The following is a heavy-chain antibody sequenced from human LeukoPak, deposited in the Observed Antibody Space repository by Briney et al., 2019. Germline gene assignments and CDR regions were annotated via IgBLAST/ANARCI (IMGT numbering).Heavy chain of an antibody. CDR1: GISVSTNY. CDR3: ATRDNGYYYGLDV. V-gene: IGHV3-66*01. Sequence: GGSLRLSCAASGISVSTNYMSWVRQAPGKGLEWVSIIYSGGNTYYTDSVKGRFTISRDSSKNTLYLRMHSLRAEDTAVYYCATRDNGYYYGLDVWGQGTTIIVSS. J-gene: IGHJ6*02. D-gene: IGHD1-1*01. CDR2: IYSGGNT.